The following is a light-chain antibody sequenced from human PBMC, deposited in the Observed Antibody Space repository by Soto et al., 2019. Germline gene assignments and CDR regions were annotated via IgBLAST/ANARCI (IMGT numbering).Light chain of an antibody. Sequence: ETVMTQSPGTLSVSLGERDTLSCSPSQSVSIHLAWAQQKPGHAPRPRIYDTSTRATGIPARFSGSGSGTEFTLTISSLQSEDFAVYYCQQYSNWPPITFGQGTRLEIK. CDR2: DTS. CDR3: QQYSNWPPIT. J-gene: IGKJ5*01. V-gene: IGKV3-15*01. CDR1: QSVSIH.